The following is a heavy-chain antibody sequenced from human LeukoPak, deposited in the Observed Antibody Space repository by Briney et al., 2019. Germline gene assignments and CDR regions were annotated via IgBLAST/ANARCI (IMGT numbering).Heavy chain of an antibody. CDR1: EFTFSSYW. CDR2: INIDGSIT. J-gene: IGHJ4*02. Sequence: GGSLRLPCAASEFTFSSYWMHWVRHAPGKGLVWVSRINIDGSITSSADSVKGRFTISRDNAKNTLYLQMDSLRAEDTAVYYCARSSGWHGGTGYFDYWGQGTLVTVSS. V-gene: IGHV3-74*01. D-gene: IGHD6-19*01. CDR3: ARSSGWHGGTGYFDY.